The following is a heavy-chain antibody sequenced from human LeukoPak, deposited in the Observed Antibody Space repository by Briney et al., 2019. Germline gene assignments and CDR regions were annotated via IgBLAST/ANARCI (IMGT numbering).Heavy chain of an antibody. J-gene: IGHJ4*02. CDR1: GGSISSYY. D-gene: IGHD3-22*01. Sequence: SETLSLTCTVSGGSISSYYWSWIRQPPGKGLEWIGYIYYSGSTNYNPSLKSRVTISVDTSKNQFSLKLSSVTAADTAVYYCARDQLGGYFYDYWGQGTLVTVSS. CDR3: ARDQLGGYFYDY. CDR2: IYYSGST. V-gene: IGHV4-59*01.